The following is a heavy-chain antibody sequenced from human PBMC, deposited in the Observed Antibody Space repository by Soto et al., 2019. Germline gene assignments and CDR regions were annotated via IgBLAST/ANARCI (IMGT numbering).Heavy chain of an antibody. D-gene: IGHD3-10*01. J-gene: IGHJ4*02. V-gene: IGHV1-69*02. Sequence: QVQLVQSGAEVKMPGSSVKVSCTASGGTFTSYTFSWVRQVPGQGLEWMGRIIPILRMADFAQKFQGRVTINADESTSTVYMKLSSLRSEDTAVYYCATSYGSVSAPLDYWGQGTLVTVS. CDR1: GGTFTSYT. CDR3: ATSYGSVSAPLDY. CDR2: IIPILRMA.